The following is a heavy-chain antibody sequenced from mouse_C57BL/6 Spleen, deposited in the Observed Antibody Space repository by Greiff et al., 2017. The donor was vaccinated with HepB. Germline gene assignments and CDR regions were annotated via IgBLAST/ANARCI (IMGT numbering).Heavy chain of an antibody. Sequence: EVKVVESGGGLVKPGGSLKLSCAASGFTFSSYAMSWVRQTPEKRLEWVATISDGGSYTYYPDNVKGRFTISRDNAKNNLYLQMSHLKSEDTAMYYCARDRTVVYFDVWGTGTTVTVSS. CDR1: GFTFSSYA. J-gene: IGHJ1*03. CDR2: ISDGGSYT. V-gene: IGHV5-4*01. D-gene: IGHD1-1*01. CDR3: ARDRTVVYFDV.